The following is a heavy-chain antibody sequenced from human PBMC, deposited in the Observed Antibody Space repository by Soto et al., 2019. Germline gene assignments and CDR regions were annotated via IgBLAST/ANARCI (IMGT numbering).Heavy chain of an antibody. CDR2: IYSGGDT. Sequence: EVQLVESRGGLVQPGGSLRVSCAASGFTVSSNYMSWVRQAPGKGLEWVSIIYSGGDTYYADSVKGRFTISRDDFKNTLYLRMSSLRAEDTAVYYCARGEDGYNSPLDYWGQGTLVTVSS. CDR1: GFTVSSNY. CDR3: ARGEDGYNSPLDY. D-gene: IGHD5-12*01. J-gene: IGHJ4*02. V-gene: IGHV3-66*01.